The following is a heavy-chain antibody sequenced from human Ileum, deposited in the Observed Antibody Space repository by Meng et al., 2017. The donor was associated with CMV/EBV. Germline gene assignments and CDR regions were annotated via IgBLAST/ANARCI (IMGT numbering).Heavy chain of an antibody. D-gene: IGHD5-18*01. J-gene: IGHJ4*02. Sequence: GRSLRLSGASSGFSFSSHWMSGFRHAPGKGLEGVANKNQPGSDKKYVAFVKGRFTISRDNAKNSLCLQMDSLRAEDTSVSPCASTDLRHGHSYGYFDNWGQGAPVTVSS. CDR3: ASTDLRHGHSYGYFDN. CDR2: KNQPGSDK. V-gene: IGHV3-7*01. CDR1: GFSFSSHW.